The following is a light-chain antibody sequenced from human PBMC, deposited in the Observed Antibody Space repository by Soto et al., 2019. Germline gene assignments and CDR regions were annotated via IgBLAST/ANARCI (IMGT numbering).Light chain of an antibody. J-gene: IGKJ1*01. CDR1: QSVSSSY. V-gene: IGKV3-20*01. Sequence: EIVLTQSPGTLSLSPGERATLSCRASQSVSSSYLAWYQQKPGQAPRPLIYGASSRAIGSPDRFSGSGSGTDFTLTISRLEPEDFGVYYCQQDGSLPWTFGQGTKVEIK. CDR2: GAS. CDR3: QQDGSLPWT.